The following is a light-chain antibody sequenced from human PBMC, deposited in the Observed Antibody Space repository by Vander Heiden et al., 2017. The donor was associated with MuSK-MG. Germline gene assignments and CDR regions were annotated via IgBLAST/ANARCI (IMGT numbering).Light chain of an antibody. CDR3: SSYTSSSTLV. V-gene: IGLV2-14*01. CDR1: SSAVGGYNY. J-gene: IGLJ1*01. Sequence: QSALTQPASVSGSPGQSITISCTGPSSAVGGYNYVSWYQQHPGKARKLMIYEGSKRPSGGSNRFSGSKSGNTASRTITGRQAEDEADYYCSSYTSSSTLVFGPGTKVTVL. CDR2: EGS.